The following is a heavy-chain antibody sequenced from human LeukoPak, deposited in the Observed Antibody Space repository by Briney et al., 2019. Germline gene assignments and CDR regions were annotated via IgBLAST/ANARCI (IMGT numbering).Heavy chain of an antibody. CDR1: GYTLTELS. D-gene: IGHD6-13*01. CDR2: FHPEDGEA. J-gene: IGHJ4*02. Sequence: GASVKVSCKVSGYTLTELSMHWVRQAPGKGLEWMGGFHPEDGEAVYAQKFQGRVTMTEDTSTDTAYTELSNLISEDTAMYYCATGEQQPDYWAREPWSPSPQ. CDR3: ATGEQQPDY. V-gene: IGHV1-24*01.